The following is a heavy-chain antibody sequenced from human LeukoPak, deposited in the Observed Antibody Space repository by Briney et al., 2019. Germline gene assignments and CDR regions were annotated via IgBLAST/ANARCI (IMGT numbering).Heavy chain of an antibody. Sequence: SVKVSCKASGYTFIDYYINWVRQAPGQGLEWMGGIIPIFGTANYAQKFQGRVTITTDKSTSTAYMELSSLRSEDTAVYYCARTGNIDDYGDRTHDYWGQGTLVTVSS. CDR2: IIPIFGTA. CDR1: GYTFIDYY. J-gene: IGHJ4*02. V-gene: IGHV1-69*05. D-gene: IGHD4-17*01. CDR3: ARTGNIDDYGDRTHDY.